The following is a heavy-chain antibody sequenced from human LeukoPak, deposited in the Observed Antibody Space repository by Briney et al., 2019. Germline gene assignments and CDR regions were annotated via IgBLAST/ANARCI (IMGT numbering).Heavy chain of an antibody. V-gene: IGHV3-23*01. CDR1: GFSFSNYA. D-gene: IGHD1-26*01. CDR2: TSGSGGNT. CDR3: AKAGGGSYFPY. J-gene: IGHJ4*02. Sequence: GGSLRLSCAASGFSFSNYAMSWVRQAPGQGLEWVSATSGSGGNTYYADSVKGRFTISGDNSKNTLYLQMNSLRAADTAVYYCAKAGGGSYFPYWGQGTLVTVSS.